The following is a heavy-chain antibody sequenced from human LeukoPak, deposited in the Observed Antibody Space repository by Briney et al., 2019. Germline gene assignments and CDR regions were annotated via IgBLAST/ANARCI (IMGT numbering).Heavy chain of an antibody. J-gene: IGHJ3*02. D-gene: IGHD5-12*01. V-gene: IGHV6-1*01. CDR1: GDSVSSNSAA. CDR2: TYYRSKWYN. CDR3: ARESNVSGYPSPRDAFDI. Sequence: SQTLSLTCAISGDSVSSNSAAWNWIRQSPSRGLEWLGRTYYRSKWYNDYAVSVKSRITINPDTSKNQFSLQLNSVTPEDTAVYYCARESNVSGYPSPRDAFDIWGQGTMVTVSS.